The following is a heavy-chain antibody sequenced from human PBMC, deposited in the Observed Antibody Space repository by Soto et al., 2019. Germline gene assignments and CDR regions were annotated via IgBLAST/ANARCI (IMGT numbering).Heavy chain of an antibody. J-gene: IGHJ4*02. V-gene: IGHV3-23*01. CDR2: ISCCGGSA. D-gene: IGHD6-19*01. Sequence: PGGSLRLSCVASGFNFKKFAMAWVRQAAGEGLEWVSGISCCGGSASYADSVKGRFSIARDDSKNTVSLQLNSLRVEDTAQYYCAKADGQQWLIPHLDNWGQGTLVTV. CDR3: AKADGQQWLIPHLDN. CDR1: GFNFKKFA.